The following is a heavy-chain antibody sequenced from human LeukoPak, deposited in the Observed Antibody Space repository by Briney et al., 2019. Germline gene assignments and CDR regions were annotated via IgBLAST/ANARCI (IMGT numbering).Heavy chain of an antibody. CDR2: MNPNSGGT. Sequence: GASVKVSCKASGYTFTGYYLHWVRQAPGQGLEWMGRMNPNSGGTDYAQKFQGRVTMTRDTSISTAYMELSRLRSGDTAIYYCARDRLYDYWGQGTLVTVSS. J-gene: IGHJ4*02. D-gene: IGHD2-15*01. CDR1: GYTFTGYY. CDR3: ARDRLYDY. V-gene: IGHV1-2*06.